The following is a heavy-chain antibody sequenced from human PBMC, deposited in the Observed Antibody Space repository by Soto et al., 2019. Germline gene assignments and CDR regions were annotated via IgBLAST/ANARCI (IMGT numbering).Heavy chain of an antibody. CDR3: ARRYSGYGDY. V-gene: IGHV4-59*08. CDR1: GGSITSYY. D-gene: IGHD5-12*01. J-gene: IGHJ4*02. Sequence: SETLSLTCTVSGGSITSYYWSWIRQPPGKGLEWIGYIYFSGSANYNPSLKSRVTISVDTSKNQFSLKLSSVTAADTAVYYCARRYSGYGDYWGQGTLVTISS. CDR2: IYFSGSA.